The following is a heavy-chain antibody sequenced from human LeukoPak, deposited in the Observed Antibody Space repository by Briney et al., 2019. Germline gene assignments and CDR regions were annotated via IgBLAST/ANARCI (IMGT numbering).Heavy chain of an antibody. D-gene: IGHD6-19*01. CDR2: INPKSGDT. CDR1: GYTFNDYY. V-gene: IGHV1-2*02. CDR3: ARGIDRFSKYTSGWDEFGF. Sequence: ASVKVSCKASGYTFNDYYIYWVRQAPGPGLEWMGWINPKSGDTNYAQKFQGSVSMTGDSSISTVYMELSRLKSDDTAVYYCARGIDRFSKYTSGWDEFGFWGQGTLVTVSS. J-gene: IGHJ4*02.